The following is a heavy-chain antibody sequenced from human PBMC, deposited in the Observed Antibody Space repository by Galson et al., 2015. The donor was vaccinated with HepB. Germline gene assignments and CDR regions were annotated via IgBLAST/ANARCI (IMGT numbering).Heavy chain of an antibody. J-gene: IGHJ5*02. V-gene: IGHV1-69*06. CDR1: GDTFKTYA. D-gene: IGHD2/OR15-2a*01. CDR2: IIPLYGTV. Sequence: SVKVSCKASGDTFKTYAISWVRQAPGQGLEWVGGIIPLYGTVNYAQKFQDRVTITADKSTSTVYLELNSLGSEDTAVYYCALNIATLLNYFDPWGQGTLVTVSS. CDR3: ALNIATLLNYFDP.